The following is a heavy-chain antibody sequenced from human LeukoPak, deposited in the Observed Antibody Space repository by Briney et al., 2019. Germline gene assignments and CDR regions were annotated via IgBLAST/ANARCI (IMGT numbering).Heavy chain of an antibody. Sequence: GGSLRLSCAASGFTVSSNYMSWVRQAPGKGLEWVSVIYGGGSTYYADSVKGRFTISRDNSKNTLYLQMNSLRAEDTAVYYCARDLGLPSPGVGLDYWGQGTLVTVSS. J-gene: IGHJ4*02. CDR3: ARDLGLPSPGVGLDY. D-gene: IGHD3-16*01. CDR1: GFTVSSNY. V-gene: IGHV3-66*01. CDR2: IYGGGST.